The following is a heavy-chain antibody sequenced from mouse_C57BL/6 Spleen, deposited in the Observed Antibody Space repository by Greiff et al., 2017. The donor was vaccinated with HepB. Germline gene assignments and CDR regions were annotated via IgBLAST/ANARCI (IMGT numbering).Heavy chain of an antibody. CDR2: IDPETGGT. CDR3: TRRGRLWYFDV. CDR1: GYTFTDYE. J-gene: IGHJ1*03. D-gene: IGHD2-12*01. Sequence: VQLQQSGAELVRPGASVTLSCKASGYTFTDYEMHWVKQTPVHGLEWIGAIDPETGGTAYNQKFKGKAILIAAKSSSTLYMALRSLTSEDSAVYYCTRRGRLWYFDVWGTGTTVTVSS. V-gene: IGHV1-15*01.